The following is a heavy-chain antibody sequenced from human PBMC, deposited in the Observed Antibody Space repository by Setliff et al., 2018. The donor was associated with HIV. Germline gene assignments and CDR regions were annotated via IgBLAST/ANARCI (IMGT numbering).Heavy chain of an antibody. J-gene: IGHJ3*02. V-gene: IGHV4-4*08. CDR3: ARTGYAFDI. CDR2: IHTSGST. CDR1: GGSMNENH. Sequence: SETLSLTCTVSGGSMNENHWSWLRQSPGKGLEWIAYIHTSGSTYFNPSFISRVTISMDSSKNQFSLKLMSLTAADTAVYYCARTGYAFDIWGRGTMVTVSS.